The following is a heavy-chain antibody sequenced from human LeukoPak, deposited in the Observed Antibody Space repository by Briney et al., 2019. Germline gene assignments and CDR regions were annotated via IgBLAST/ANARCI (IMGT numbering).Heavy chain of an antibody. D-gene: IGHD3-3*01. CDR2: IIPIFGTA. V-gene: IGHV1-69*01. Sequence: KTGGSLRLSCAASGFTFSSYAISWVRQAPGQGLEWMGGIIPIFGTANYAQKFQGRVTITADESTSTAYMELSSLRSEDTAVYYCARWASGGESYYDFWSGYSLYYFDYWGQGTLVTVSS. CDR3: ARWASGGESYYDFWSGYSLYYFDY. J-gene: IGHJ4*02. CDR1: GFTFSSYA.